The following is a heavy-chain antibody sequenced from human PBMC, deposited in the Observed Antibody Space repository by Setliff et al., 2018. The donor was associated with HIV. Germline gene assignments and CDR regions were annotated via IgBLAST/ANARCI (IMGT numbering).Heavy chain of an antibody. J-gene: IGHJ6*03. CDR3: ARGRCSGGSCYGRYSYLYMDV. V-gene: IGHV4-34*01. CDR2: INHSGST. Sequence: PSETLSLTCAVYGGSFSGYYWSWIRQPPGKGLEWIGEINHSGSTNYNPSLKSRVTISVDTSKNQFSLKLSSVTAADTAVYYSARGRCSGGSCYGRYSYLYMDVWGKGTTVTVSS. CDR1: GGSFSGYY. D-gene: IGHD2-15*01.